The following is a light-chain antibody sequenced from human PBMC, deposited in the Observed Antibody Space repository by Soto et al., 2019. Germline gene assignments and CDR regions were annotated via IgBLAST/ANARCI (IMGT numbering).Light chain of an antibody. Sequence: QSVLTQPPSASGTPGQRVTISCFGSNSSIGCNTVNWYQQVSGSAPKLLIYSDRQRPSGVPDRLSGSRSGTSASLAISGLQTEDEADYFCAAWDDNLKGPVFGGGTKLTVL. J-gene: IGLJ3*02. CDR3: AAWDDNLKGPV. CDR2: SDR. V-gene: IGLV1-44*01. CDR1: NSSIGCNT.